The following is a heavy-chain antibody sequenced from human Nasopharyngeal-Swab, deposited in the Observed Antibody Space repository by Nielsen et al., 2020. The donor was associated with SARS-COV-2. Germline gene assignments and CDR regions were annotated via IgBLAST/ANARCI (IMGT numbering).Heavy chain of an antibody. CDR2: IKQDGSGS. J-gene: IGHJ4*02. D-gene: IGHD6-13*01. V-gene: IGHV3-7*01. CDR3: VRGGSSFPFDY. Sequence: GGSLRLSCAASGFTFSKFYMSWVRQAAGKGLEWVANIKQDGSGSYYVDSVKGRFTISRDDANNSLYLQMNSLRAGDTGVYYCVRGGSSFPFDYWGPGTLVTVSS. CDR1: GFTFSKFY.